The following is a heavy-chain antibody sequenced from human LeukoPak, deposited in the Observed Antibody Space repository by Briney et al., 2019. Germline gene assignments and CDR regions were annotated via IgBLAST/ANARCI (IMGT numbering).Heavy chain of an antibody. Sequence: GGSLSLSCAASGFPFSSYSMSWVRQAPGKGLEGGSYISSICCTIYYADSVKGRFTISRDNAKNSLYLQMNSLRAEDTAVYYCAREEVYDFWSGQNTLYYYYMDVWGKGTTVTVSS. CDR1: GFPFSSYS. CDR2: ISSICCTI. D-gene: IGHD3-3*01. V-gene: IGHV3-48*01. CDR3: AREEVYDFWSGQNTLYYYYMDV. J-gene: IGHJ6*03.